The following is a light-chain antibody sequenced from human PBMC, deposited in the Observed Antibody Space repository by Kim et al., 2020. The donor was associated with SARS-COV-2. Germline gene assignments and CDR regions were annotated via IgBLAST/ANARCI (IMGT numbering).Light chain of an antibody. CDR1: SSNVVSYDY. J-gene: IGLJ2*01. Sequence: TGTSSNVVSYDYVAWYQQLPWKVPKLMIYAINRRPSGVPSRFSGSKSGNTASLTISGLQAEDKADYYCCSYAGSYRAVFGGGTQLTVL. V-gene: IGLV2-11*03. CDR2: AIN. CDR3: CSYAGSYRAV.